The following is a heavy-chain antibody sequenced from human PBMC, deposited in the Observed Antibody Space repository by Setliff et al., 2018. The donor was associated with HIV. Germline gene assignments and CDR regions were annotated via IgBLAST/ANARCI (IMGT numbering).Heavy chain of an antibody. CDR1: GGSFSGYY. CDR3: ARGVARQVVIDRWFDP. Sequence: SETLSLTCAVYGGSFSGYYWSWIRQPPGKGLEWIGEINHSGSTNYNPSLKSRVTISVDMSKNQFSLKLSSVTAADTAVYYCARGVARQVVIDRWFDPWGQGTPVTVSS. J-gene: IGHJ5*02. D-gene: IGHD2-21*01. V-gene: IGHV4-34*01. CDR2: INHSGST.